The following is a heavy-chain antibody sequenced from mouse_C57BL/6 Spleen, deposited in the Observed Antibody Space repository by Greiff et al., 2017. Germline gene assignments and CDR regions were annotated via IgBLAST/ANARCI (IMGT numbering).Heavy chain of an antibody. J-gene: IGHJ3*01. V-gene: IGHV6-3*01. CDR2: IRLKSDNYAT. CDR3: TGGGYYVGWFAY. D-gene: IGHD2-3*01. CDR1: GFTFSNYW. Sequence: EVMLVESGGGLVQPGGSMKLSCVASGFTFSNYWMNWVRQSPEKGLEWVAQIRLKSDNYATHYAESVKGRFTISRDDSKSSVYLQMNNLSAEDTGIYYCTGGGYYVGWFAYWGQGTLVTVSA.